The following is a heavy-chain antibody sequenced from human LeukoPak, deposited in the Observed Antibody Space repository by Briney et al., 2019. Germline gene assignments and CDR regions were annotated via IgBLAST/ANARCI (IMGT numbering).Heavy chain of an antibody. CDR1: GGSISSSSYY. J-gene: IGHJ4*02. V-gene: IGHV4-39*07. D-gene: IGHD3-10*01. CDR2: IYYSGST. CDR3: AIEGLITMVRGVLDY. Sequence: SETLSLTCTVSGGSISSSSYYWGWIRQPPGKGLEWIGSIYYSGSTYYNPSLKSRVTISVDTSKNQFSLKLSSVTAADTAVYYCAIEGLITMVRGVLDYWGQGTLVTVSS.